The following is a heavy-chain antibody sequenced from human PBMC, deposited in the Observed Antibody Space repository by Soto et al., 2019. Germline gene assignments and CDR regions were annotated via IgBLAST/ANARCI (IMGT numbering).Heavy chain of an antibody. Sequence: ASVKVSCKASGGTFSSYAISWVRQAPGQGLEWMGGIIPIFGTANHAQKFQGRVTITADESTSTAYMELSSLRSEDTAVYYCARGDSGSYPYYYGMDVCGQGTTVAVS. J-gene: IGHJ6*02. CDR2: IIPIFGTA. CDR1: GGTFSSYA. CDR3: ARGDSGSYPYYYGMDV. D-gene: IGHD1-26*01. V-gene: IGHV1-69*13.